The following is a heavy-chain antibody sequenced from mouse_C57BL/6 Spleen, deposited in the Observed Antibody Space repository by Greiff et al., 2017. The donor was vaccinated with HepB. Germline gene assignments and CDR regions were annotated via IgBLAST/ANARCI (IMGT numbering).Heavy chain of an antibody. Sequence: VQLQQSGAELARPGASVKLSCKASGYTFTSYGISWVKQRTGQGLEWIGEIYPRSGNTYYNEKFKGKATLTADKSSSTAYMELRSLTSEDAAVDFWAREGGDEAWFAYWGQGTLVTVSA. V-gene: IGHV1-81*01. CDR2: IYPRSGNT. J-gene: IGHJ3*01. D-gene: IGHD3-3*01. CDR1: GYTFTSYG. CDR3: AREGGDEAWFAY.